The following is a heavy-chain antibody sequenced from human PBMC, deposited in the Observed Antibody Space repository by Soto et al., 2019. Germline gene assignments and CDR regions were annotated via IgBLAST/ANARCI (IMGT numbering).Heavy chain of an antibody. CDR2: ISERGDNT. CDR1: GFTIRKYA. CDR3: AKDKDGTTSFDD. D-gene: IGHD1-1*01. Sequence: PGGSLRLSCAASGFTIRKYAMSWVRQAPGKGLEWVSAISERGDNTHYADSVKGRFTISRDTSKNTLYLQMNTLRAEDTAVYYCAKDKDGTTSFDDWGQGTLVTVSS. J-gene: IGHJ4*02. V-gene: IGHV3-23*01.